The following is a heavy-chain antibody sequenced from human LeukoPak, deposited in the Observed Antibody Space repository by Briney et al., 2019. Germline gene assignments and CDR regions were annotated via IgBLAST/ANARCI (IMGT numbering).Heavy chain of an antibody. Sequence: ASVKVSCKASGYTFTSYGISWVRQAPGQGLEWMGWISAYNGNTNYAQKLQGRVTMTTDTSTSTAHMELRSLRSDDTAVYYCAREHIGYYDSSGYYYNPEYYFDYWGQGTLVTVSS. V-gene: IGHV1-18*01. CDR2: ISAYNGNT. CDR1: GYTFTSYG. D-gene: IGHD3-22*01. CDR3: AREHIGYYDSSGYYYNPEYYFDY. J-gene: IGHJ4*02.